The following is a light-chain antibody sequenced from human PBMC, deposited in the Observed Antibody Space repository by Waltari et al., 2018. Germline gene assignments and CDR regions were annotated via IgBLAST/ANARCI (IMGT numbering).Light chain of an antibody. J-gene: IGKJ1*01. CDR2: DTS. V-gene: IGKV3D-11*01. CDR3: QQRSTWPWT. Sequence: LVLTQSPATLSLSPGERATLSCRSSQAVSSYLAWYQQNPGQAPRLLIYDTSNRATGIPARFSGSGPGPDFTLTISSLEPEDFAVYYCQQRSTWPWTFGQGTKVEIK. CDR1: QAVSSY.